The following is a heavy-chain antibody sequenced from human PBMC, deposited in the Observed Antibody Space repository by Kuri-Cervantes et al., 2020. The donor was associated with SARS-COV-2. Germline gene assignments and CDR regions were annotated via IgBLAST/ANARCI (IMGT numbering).Heavy chain of an antibody. D-gene: IGHD3-16*01. Sequence: ASVKVSCKASGYTFTSYGISWMRQAPGQGLEWMGIINPSGGSTSYAQKFQGRVTMTRDTSTSTAYMELRSLRSDDTAVYYCARGEGGSGSYGMDVWGQGTTVTVSS. J-gene: IGHJ6*02. CDR1: GYTFTSYG. CDR3: ARGEGGSGSYGMDV. V-gene: IGHV1-46*01. CDR2: INPSGGST.